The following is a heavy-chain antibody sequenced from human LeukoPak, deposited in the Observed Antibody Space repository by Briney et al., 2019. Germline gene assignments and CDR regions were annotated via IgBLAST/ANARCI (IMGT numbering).Heavy chain of an antibody. V-gene: IGHV3-64*01. J-gene: IGHJ4*02. D-gene: IGHD5-12*01. CDR1: GFTFSSYA. Sequence: GGSLRLSCAASGFTFSSYAMHWVRQAPGKGLEYVSAISSNGGSTYYANSVKGRFAISRDNSKNTLYIQMGSLRAEDMAVYYCARDLGYYDDYWGQGTLVTVSS. CDR2: ISSNGGST. CDR3: ARDLGYYDDY.